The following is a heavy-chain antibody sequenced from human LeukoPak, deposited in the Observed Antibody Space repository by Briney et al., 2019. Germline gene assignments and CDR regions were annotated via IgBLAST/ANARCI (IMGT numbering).Heavy chain of an antibody. D-gene: IGHD6-19*01. V-gene: IGHV4-34*01. CDR2: INHSGST. CDR3: ARIDSSGWYNPTIDY. J-gene: IGHJ4*02. Sequence: KPSETLSLTCAVYGGSSSGYYWSWIRQPPGKGLEWIGEINHSGSTNYNPSLKSRVTISVDTSKNQFSLKLSSVTAADTAVYYCARIDSSGWYNPTIDYWGQGTLVTVSS. CDR1: GGSSSGYY.